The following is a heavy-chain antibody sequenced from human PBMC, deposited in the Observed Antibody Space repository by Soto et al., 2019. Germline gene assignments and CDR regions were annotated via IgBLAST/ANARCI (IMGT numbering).Heavy chain of an antibody. J-gene: IGHJ6*02. D-gene: IGHD6-6*01. V-gene: IGHV3-30-3*01. CDR3: ASSIAARYYYYGMDV. Sequence: PGGSLRLSCAASGFTFSSYAMHWVRQAPGKGLEWVAVISYDGSNKYYADSVKGRFTISRDNSKNTLYLQINSLRAEDTAVYYCASSIAARYYYYGMDVWGQGTTVTVSS. CDR2: ISYDGSNK. CDR1: GFTFSSYA.